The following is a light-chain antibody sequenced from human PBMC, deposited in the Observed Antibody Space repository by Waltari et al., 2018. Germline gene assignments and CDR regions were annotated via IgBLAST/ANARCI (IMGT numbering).Light chain of an antibody. CDR2: WAS. CDR3: QQYYSTPPT. J-gene: IGKJ2*01. Sequence: DVVMTQSPDSLAVSLGERATINCKPSQNLLWSYNCKNYLSLYQQKPGQPPKLLIYWASTRASGVPDRFSGSGSGTYFTLTISGLQAEDVAVYYCQQYYSTPPTFGQGTKLMIK. V-gene: IGKV4-1*01. CDR1: QNLLWSYNCKNY.